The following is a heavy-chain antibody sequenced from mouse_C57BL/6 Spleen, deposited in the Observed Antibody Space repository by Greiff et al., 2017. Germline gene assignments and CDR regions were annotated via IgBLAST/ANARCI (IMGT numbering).Heavy chain of an antibody. CDR3: AKDYYYGSSYAMDY. D-gene: IGHD1-1*01. J-gene: IGHJ4*01. V-gene: IGHV2-5*01. Sequence: QVQLQQSGPGLVQPSQSLSITCTVSGFSLTSYGVHWVRQSPGKGLEWLGVIWRGGSTDYNAAFMSRLSITKDNSKGQVFVKKNSLQAYDTAINYCAKDYYYGSSYAMDYWGQGTTGTVSS. CDR2: IWRGGST. CDR1: GFSLTSYG.